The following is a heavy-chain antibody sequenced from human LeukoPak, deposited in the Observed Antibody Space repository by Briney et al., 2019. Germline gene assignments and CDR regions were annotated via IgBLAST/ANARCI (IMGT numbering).Heavy chain of an antibody. CDR3: ARGTGYELLDS. D-gene: IGHD5-12*01. J-gene: IGHJ4*02. CDR2: ISSDGSST. V-gene: IGHV3-74*01. Sequence: GGSLRLSCAASGFTFSSFWMHWVRQAPGKELVWVSRISSDGSSTSYADSVKGRFTISRDNAKNTLYLQVNSLRADDTAVYYCARGTGYELLDSWGQGTLVAVSS. CDR1: GFTFSSFW.